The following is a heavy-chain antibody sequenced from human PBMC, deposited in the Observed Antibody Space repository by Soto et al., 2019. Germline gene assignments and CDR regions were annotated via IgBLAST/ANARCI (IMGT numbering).Heavy chain of an antibody. CDR1: GGYITSRSYY. D-gene: IGHD5-12*01. CDR3: ASVRRGGYDSLRYYYGMDV. CDR2: IYYSGST. J-gene: IGHJ6*02. Sequence: SDTLSLTCAVAGGYITSRSYYWGWIRQPPGKGLEWIGSIYYSGSTYYNPSLKSRVTISVDTSKNQSSLKLSSVTAADTAVYYCASVRRGGYDSLRYYYGMDVWGQGTTVT. V-gene: IGHV4-39*01.